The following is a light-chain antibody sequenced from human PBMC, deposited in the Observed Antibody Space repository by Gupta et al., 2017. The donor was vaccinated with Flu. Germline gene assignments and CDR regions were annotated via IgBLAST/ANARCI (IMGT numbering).Light chain of an antibody. J-gene: IGLJ3*02. Sequence: SITISCTGTSSDVGGHIHVSWYQQHPGKAPKLIIYEATNRPSGVSNRFSGFKSGNTASLTISGLQAEDEADYYCCSYTNSITLVFGGGIKVTVL. V-gene: IGLV2-14*01. CDR3: CSYTNSITLV. CDR2: EAT. CDR1: SSDVGGHIH.